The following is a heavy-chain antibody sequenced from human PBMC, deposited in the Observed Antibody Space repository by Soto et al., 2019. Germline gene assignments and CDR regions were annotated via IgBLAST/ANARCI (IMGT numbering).Heavy chain of an antibody. CDR3: SADRPDIGVGWWV. CDR1: GSGFISSG. J-gene: IGHJ6*02. Sequence: SVKVSCKASGSGFISSGIQWVRQAHGQRLEWIGWIVVASGQTNYAQNFRGRVAITRDTSTATAYIELTGLASEDTAVYFCSADRPDIGVGWWVWGQGTTVTVSS. CDR2: IVVASGQT. D-gene: IGHD2-15*01. V-gene: IGHV1-58*02.